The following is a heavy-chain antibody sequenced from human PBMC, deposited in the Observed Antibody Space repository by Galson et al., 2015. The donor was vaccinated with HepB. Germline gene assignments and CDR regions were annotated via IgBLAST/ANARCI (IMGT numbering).Heavy chain of an antibody. D-gene: IGHD5-24*01. CDR3: ARELNYNSNSGDFDY. Sequence: SLRLSCAASGFTFPTFGMRWVRQAPGKGLEWVAVVSFDGNNQRYTDSVKGRFTISRDNSRNTLYLQLNSLRDEDTAVYYCARELNYNSNSGDFDYWGQGTLVTVSS. CDR2: VSFDGNNQ. J-gene: IGHJ4*02. V-gene: IGHV3-30*03. CDR1: GFTFPTFG.